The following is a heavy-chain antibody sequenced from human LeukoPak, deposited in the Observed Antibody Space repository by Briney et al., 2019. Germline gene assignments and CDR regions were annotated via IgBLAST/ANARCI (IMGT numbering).Heavy chain of an antibody. V-gene: IGHV3-30-3*01. Sequence: GGSLRLSCAASGFTFSSYAMHWVRQAPGKGLEWVAVISYDGSNKHYADSVKGRFTISRDNSKNTLYLQMNSLRAEDTDIYYCAKERARDILTGPYFFDYWGQGTLVTVSS. CDR1: GFTFSSYA. J-gene: IGHJ4*02. D-gene: IGHD3-9*01. CDR2: ISYDGSNK. CDR3: AKERARDILTGPYFFDY.